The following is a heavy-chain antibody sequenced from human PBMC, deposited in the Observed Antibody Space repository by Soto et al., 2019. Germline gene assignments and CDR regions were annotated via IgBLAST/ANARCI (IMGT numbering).Heavy chain of an antibody. CDR2: ISGSGGST. Sequence: EVQLLESGGGLVQPGGSLRLSCAASGFTFSSYAMSWVRQAPGKGLEWVSAISGSGGSTYYADSVKGRFTISRDNSKNPLYLQMNSLRAEDTAVYYCARYIVVVPAAPQDYWGQGTLVTVSS. V-gene: IGHV3-23*01. D-gene: IGHD2-2*01. CDR3: ARYIVVVPAAPQDY. CDR1: GFTFSSYA. J-gene: IGHJ4*02.